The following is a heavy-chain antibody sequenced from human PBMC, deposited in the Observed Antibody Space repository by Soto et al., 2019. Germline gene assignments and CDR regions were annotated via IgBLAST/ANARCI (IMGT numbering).Heavy chain of an antibody. Sequence: PGESLKISCKGSGYSFTIYWIGWVRQMPGKGLEWMGIIYPGDSDTRYSPSFEGQVAISADRSISTAYLQWSSLKTSDTAMYFCARRYCTSSTCYVDYWGQGTLVTVS. D-gene: IGHD2-2*01. CDR1: GYSFTIYW. V-gene: IGHV5-51*01. CDR2: IYPGDSDT. J-gene: IGHJ4*02. CDR3: ARRYCTSSTCYVDY.